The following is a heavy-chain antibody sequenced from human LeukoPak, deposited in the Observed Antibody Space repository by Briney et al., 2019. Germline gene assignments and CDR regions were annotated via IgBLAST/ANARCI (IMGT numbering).Heavy chain of an antibody. D-gene: IGHD2-15*01. CDR1: GGTFSSYA. V-gene: IGHV1-69*05. Sequence: SVKVSCKASGGTFSSYAISWVRQAPGQGLEWMGRIIPIFGTANYAQKFQGRVTITTDESTSTAYMELSSLRSEDTAVYYCARGYCSGGSCYSVENWFDPWGQGTLVTVSS. CDR3: ARGYCSGGSCYSVENWFDP. J-gene: IGHJ5*02. CDR2: IIPIFGTA.